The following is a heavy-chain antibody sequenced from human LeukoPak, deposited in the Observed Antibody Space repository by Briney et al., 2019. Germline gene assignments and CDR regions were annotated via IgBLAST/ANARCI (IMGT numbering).Heavy chain of an antibody. CDR3: ARTQGSATVTTPFDI. CDR1: GHTFTGYY. V-gene: IGHV1-2*02. D-gene: IGHD4-17*01. Sequence: GASVRVSCKASGHTFTGYYMHWVRQAPGQGLEWMGWINPNSGGTNYAQKFQGRVTMTRDTSISTAYMELSRLRSDDTAVYYCARTQGSATVTTPFDIWGQGTMVTVSS. J-gene: IGHJ3*02. CDR2: INPNSGGT.